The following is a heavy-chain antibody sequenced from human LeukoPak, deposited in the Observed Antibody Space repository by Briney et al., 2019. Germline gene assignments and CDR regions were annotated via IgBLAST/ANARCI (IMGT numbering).Heavy chain of an antibody. J-gene: IGHJ3*02. V-gene: IGHV3-48*01. CDR1: GFTFSSYT. Sequence: GGSLRLSCAASGFTFSSYTMNWVRQAPGKGLEWVSYIGGSSSTIYYADSVKGRFTISRDNAKNSLYLQMNSLRAEDTAVYYCARDHHRRLYDSQARDTFDIWGQGTMVTVSS. CDR3: ARDHHRRLYDSQARDTFDI. D-gene: IGHD3-22*01. CDR2: IGGSSSTI.